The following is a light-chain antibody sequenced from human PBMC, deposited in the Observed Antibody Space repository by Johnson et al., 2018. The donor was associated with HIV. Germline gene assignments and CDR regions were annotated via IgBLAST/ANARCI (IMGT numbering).Light chain of an antibody. V-gene: IGLV1-40*01. Sequence: QSVLTQPPSVSGAPGQRVTISCTGSSSNIGAGYDVHWYQQFPGTAPKLLIYGNDNRPSGVPERFSGSKSGPSASLAITGLQAEDEADYYCGTWDSSLSAGKVFGTGTKVTVL. J-gene: IGLJ1*01. CDR2: GND. CDR3: GTWDSSLSAGKV. CDR1: SSNIGAGYD.